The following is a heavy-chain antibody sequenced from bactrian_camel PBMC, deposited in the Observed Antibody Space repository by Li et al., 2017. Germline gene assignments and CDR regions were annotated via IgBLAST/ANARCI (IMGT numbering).Heavy chain of an antibody. V-gene: IGHV3-2*01. D-gene: IGHD3*01. Sequence: LVESGGGLVQPGGSLRLSCAASGFTFSSYYMSWVRQAPAKGLEWVSSIYSDDSNTAYADSVKGRFTISRDNAKNTMYLQMNSLKTEDTAMYYCAKEECYSGSWCFAPEYDYWGQGTQVTVS. CDR2: IYSDDSNT. CDR1: GFTFSSYY. CDR3: AKEECYSGSWCFAPEYDY. J-gene: IGHJ4*01.